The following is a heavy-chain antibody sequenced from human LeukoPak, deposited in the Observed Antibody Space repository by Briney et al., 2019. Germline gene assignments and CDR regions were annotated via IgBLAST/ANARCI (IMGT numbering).Heavy chain of an antibody. D-gene: IGHD3-10*01. CDR1: GSIFSSYE. CDR2: ISNSGSTT. Sequence: EGPPRPSCVASGSIFSSYEMSCVRQPPREGREWVSYISNSGSTTYYTDSVKGRFAISRDTAKNSLSLQLNSLIAEDTAVYYCARVKGYYGSRSGMDVWGQGTTVTVSS. CDR3: ARVKGYYGSRSGMDV. V-gene: IGHV3-48*03. J-gene: IGHJ6*02.